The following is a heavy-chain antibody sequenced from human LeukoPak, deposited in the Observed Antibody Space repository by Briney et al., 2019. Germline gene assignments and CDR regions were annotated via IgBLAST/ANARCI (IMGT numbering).Heavy chain of an antibody. D-gene: IGHD3-16*02. J-gene: IGHJ4*02. CDR1: GGSFSGYY. V-gene: IGHV4-34*01. CDR2: INHSGST. Sequence: SETLSLTCAVYGGSFSGYYWSWIRQPPGKGLEWIGEINHSGSTNYNPSLKSRVTISVDTSKNQFSLKLSSVTAADTAVYYCARGWGYDYVWGSYRPTYYFDYWGQGTLVTVPS. CDR3: ARGWGYDYVWGSYRPTYYFDY.